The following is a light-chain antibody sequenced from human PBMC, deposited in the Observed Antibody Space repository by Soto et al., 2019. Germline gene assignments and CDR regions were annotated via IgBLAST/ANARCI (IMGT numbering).Light chain of an antibody. CDR1: QSVTSN. CDR2: GAS. J-gene: IGKJ1*01. CDR3: HQYYTWPRT. Sequence: IVITQSPATLSVSKGERASLSCRASQSVTSNLAWYQQKPGQAPRLLIYGASTRATGIPARFSGSGSGTEFTLTISSLQSEDIAVYYCHQYYTWPRTFGQGTRWIS. V-gene: IGKV3-15*01.